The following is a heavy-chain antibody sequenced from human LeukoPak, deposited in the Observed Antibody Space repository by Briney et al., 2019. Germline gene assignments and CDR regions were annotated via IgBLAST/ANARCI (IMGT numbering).Heavy chain of an antibody. J-gene: IGHJ3*01. CDR1: GGTFSSYA. D-gene: IGHD3-16*02. CDR2: IIPILGIA. CDR3: AREGVYSPDPSSYHRHAFDV. Sequence: EASVKVSCKASGGTFSSYAISWVRQAPGQGLEWMGRIIPILGIANYAQKFQGRVTITADKSTNTAHLELSSLRSEDTAVYYCAREGVYSPDPSSYHRHAFDVWGKGTVVIVSS. V-gene: IGHV1-69*04.